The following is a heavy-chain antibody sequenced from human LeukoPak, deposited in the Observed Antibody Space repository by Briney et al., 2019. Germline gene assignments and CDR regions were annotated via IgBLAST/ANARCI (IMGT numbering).Heavy chain of an antibody. Sequence: SETLSLTCTVSGGSNSSSYWSWIRQPAGKGLEWIGRIYSTGSPNYSPSLKSRVTMSVDTSKTQFSLTLNSVTAADTAVYYCARIFSAAFDIWGQGTMVTVSS. V-gene: IGHV4-4*07. CDR3: ARIFSAAFDI. CDR2: IYSTGSP. J-gene: IGHJ3*02. D-gene: IGHD3-9*01. CDR1: GGSNSSSY.